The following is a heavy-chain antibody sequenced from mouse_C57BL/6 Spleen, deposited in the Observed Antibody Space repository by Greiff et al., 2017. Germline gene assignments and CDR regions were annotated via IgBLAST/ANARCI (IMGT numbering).Heavy chain of an antibody. CDR1: GFTFSDYY. CDR3: ARHNAMDY. Sequence: EVTLVESGGGLVQPGGSLKLSCAASGFTFSDYYMYWVRQTPEKRLEWVAYISNGGGSTHYPDTVKGRFTISRDNAKNTLYLQMSRLKSEDTAMYYCARHNAMDYWGQGTSVTVSS. J-gene: IGHJ4*01. CDR2: ISNGGGST. V-gene: IGHV5-12*01.